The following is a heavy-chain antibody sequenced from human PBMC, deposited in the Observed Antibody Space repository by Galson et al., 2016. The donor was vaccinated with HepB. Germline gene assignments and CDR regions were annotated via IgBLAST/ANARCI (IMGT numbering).Heavy chain of an antibody. D-gene: IGHD3-10*01. J-gene: IGHJ3*02. CDR1: GFTFSSYW. Sequence: SLRLSCAASGFTFSSYWMHWVRQAPGKGLVWVSRINSDGSSTSYADSVKGRFTISRDNAKNTLYLQMNSLRAEDTSVYYCARLDGEDTDAFGIWGQGTMVTVSS. CDR3: ARLDGEDTDAFGI. V-gene: IGHV3-74*01. CDR2: INSDGSST.